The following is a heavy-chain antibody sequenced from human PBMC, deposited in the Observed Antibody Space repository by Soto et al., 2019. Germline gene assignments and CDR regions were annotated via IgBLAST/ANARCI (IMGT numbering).Heavy chain of an antibody. Sequence: ASVKVSCKAFGYTFTSYGISWVRQAHGQGLEWMGWINPNSGNTNYAQKFQGRVTMTRDTSISTAYMELSRLRSDDTAVYYCARGQGDTAMFYWGQGTLVTVSS. CDR2: INPNSGNT. CDR3: ARGQGDTAMFY. CDR1: GYTFTSYG. V-gene: IGHV1-2*02. D-gene: IGHD5-18*01. J-gene: IGHJ4*02.